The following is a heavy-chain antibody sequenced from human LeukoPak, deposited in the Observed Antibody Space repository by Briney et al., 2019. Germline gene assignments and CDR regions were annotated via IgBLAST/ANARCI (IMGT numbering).Heavy chain of an antibody. CDR1: GGSFIGFH. Sequence: SETLSLTCAVYGGSFIGFHWNWIRQPPGKGLEWIGDINHSGSTNYNPSLTSRVTISVDPPKNQFPLQLSSVTAADTTVYYCAIAAISPIVYWGQGTLVSVSS. CDR2: INHSGST. CDR3: AIAAISPIVY. D-gene: IGHD1-26*01. J-gene: IGHJ4*02. V-gene: IGHV4-34*01.